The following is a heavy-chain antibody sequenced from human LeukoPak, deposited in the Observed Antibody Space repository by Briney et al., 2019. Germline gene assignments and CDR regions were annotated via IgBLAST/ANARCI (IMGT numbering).Heavy chain of an antibody. J-gene: IGHJ5*02. Sequence: ASVKVSCKASGYTFTSYGISWVRQAPGQGLEWMGWISAYNGNTNYAQKLQGRVTMTTDTSTSTACMELRSLRSDDTAVYYCARVNGYDSYNWFDPWGQGTLVTVSS. CDR1: GYTFTSYG. CDR3: ARVNGYDSYNWFDP. D-gene: IGHD5-12*01. V-gene: IGHV1-18*04. CDR2: ISAYNGNT.